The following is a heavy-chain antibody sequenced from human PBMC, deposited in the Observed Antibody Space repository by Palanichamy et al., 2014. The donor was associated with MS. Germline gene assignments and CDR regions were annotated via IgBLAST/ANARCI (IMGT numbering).Heavy chain of an antibody. CDR2: DYNSETT. Sequence: QLQLQESGPGLVKPSATLSLTCTVSGGSITTRSYYWGWIRQTPGKGLEWIASDYNSETTYYNPSLKSRVRTSVDTSKNQFSLQLSSVTAADTAVYYCARHGVRGVSGRVDYWGQGTLATVSS. CDR3: ARHGVRGVSGRVDY. D-gene: IGHD3-10*01. CDR1: GGSITTRSYY. J-gene: IGHJ4*02. V-gene: IGHV4-39*01.